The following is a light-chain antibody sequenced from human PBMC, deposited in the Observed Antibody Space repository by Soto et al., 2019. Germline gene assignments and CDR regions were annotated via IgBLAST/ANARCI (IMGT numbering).Light chain of an antibody. CDR1: QSVDNF. Sequence: IVLTQSPATLFLSPGERATLSCRASQSVDNFLAWYQQKVGQAPRLLIYDAFKRATGTPARFSGSGSGTDFTLTISSLEPEDFAVYYCQQRTLFGGGTKVEIK. J-gene: IGKJ4*01. CDR3: QQRTL. CDR2: DAF. V-gene: IGKV3-11*01.